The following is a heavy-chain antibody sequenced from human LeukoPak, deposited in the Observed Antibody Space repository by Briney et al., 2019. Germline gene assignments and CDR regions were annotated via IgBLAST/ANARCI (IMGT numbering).Heavy chain of an antibody. V-gene: IGHV4-39*01. Sequence: SETLSLTCAVSGVSIWSSSYYWGWVRQPPGKGLEWIVGIYYNGDTYYNRSIKSRVTMSVDRSNNQFSLNLTSVTATDTAVYYCARLVSTGSGDRFDYWSQGTLVPVSS. CDR2: IYYNGDT. CDR1: GVSIWSSSYY. J-gene: IGHJ4*02. CDR3: ARLVSTGSGDRFDY. D-gene: IGHD3-10*01.